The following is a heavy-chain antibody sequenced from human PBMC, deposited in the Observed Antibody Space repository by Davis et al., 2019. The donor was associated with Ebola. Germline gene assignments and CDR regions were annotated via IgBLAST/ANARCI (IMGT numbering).Heavy chain of an antibody. CDR1: GFMFSTYA. CDR2: ISGSGGST. CDR3: AKVRCYSSWRGEFDC. D-gene: IGHD6-13*01. Sequence: GESLKISCAASGFMFSTYAMNWVRQAPGKGLEWVSGISGSGGSTYYADSVTGRFTISRDSSKNTLYLLMNSLRAEDTAVYCCAKVRCYSSWRGEFDCRGLGALVTVSS. J-gene: IGHJ4*02. V-gene: IGHV3-23*01.